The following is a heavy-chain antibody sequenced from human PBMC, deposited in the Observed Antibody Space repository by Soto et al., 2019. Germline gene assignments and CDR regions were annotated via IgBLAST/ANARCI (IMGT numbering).Heavy chain of an antibody. CDR3: ARETSGYGYYHRIDY. Sequence: QVQLVESGGGVVQPGRSMRLSCAASGFTFSSYGMHWVRQAPGQGLEWVAVIWYDGSNKYYADSVKGRFTISRDNSKNTLYLQMNSLRAEDTAVYYCARETSGYGYYHRIDYWGQVTLVTVSS. V-gene: IGHV3-33*01. CDR1: GFTFSSYG. D-gene: IGHD4-17*01. CDR2: IWYDGSNK. J-gene: IGHJ4*02.